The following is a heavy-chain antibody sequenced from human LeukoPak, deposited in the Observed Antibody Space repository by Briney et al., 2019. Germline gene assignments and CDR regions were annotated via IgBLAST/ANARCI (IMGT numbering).Heavy chain of an antibody. Sequence: GASVKVSCKASDYTSTSYGISWVRQAPGQGLEWMGWISAYNGNTNYAQKLQGRVTMTTDTSTSTAYMELRSLRSDDTAVYYCAREGPYYYDSSGSSYWGQGTLVTVSS. D-gene: IGHD3-22*01. CDR1: DYTSTSYG. CDR3: AREGPYYYDSSGSSY. CDR2: ISAYNGNT. J-gene: IGHJ4*02. V-gene: IGHV1-18*01.